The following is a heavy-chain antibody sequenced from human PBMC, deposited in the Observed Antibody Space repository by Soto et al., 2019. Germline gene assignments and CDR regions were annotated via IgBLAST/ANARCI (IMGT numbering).Heavy chain of an antibody. CDR2: ISSAGST. J-gene: IGHJ4*02. CDR3: ARVFTDTAKVLDY. V-gene: IGHV3-53*02. Sequence: EVQLVETGGGLIQPGGSLRLSCAVSGLTVSSYYMSWVRQVPGKGLVWVSIISSAGSTYYADSVKGRFTISRDNSKNTVYLQMNSLRAEDTAVYYCARVFTDTAKVLDYWGQGTLVPVSS. D-gene: IGHD5-18*01. CDR1: GLTVSSYY.